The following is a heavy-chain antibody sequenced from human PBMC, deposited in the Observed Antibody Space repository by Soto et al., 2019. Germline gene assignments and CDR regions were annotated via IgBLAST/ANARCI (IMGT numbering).Heavy chain of an antibody. J-gene: IGHJ6*02. CDR2: IYPGDSDT. V-gene: IGHV5-51*01. CDR1: GYSFTSYW. CDR3: ARHVGKLWLLGASYYYGMDV. Sequence: GESLKISRKGSGYSFTSYWIGWVRQMPGKGLEWMGIIYPGDSDTRYSPSFQGQVTISADKSISTAYLQWSSLKASDTAMYYCARHVGKLWLLGASYYYGMDVWGQGTTVTVSS. D-gene: IGHD5-18*01.